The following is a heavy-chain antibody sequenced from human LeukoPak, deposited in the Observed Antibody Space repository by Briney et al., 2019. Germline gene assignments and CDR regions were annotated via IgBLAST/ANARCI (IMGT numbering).Heavy chain of an antibody. CDR2: ISSIGVST. CDR3: AKEVGTSTVATVDS. J-gene: IGHJ4*02. V-gene: IGHV3-23*01. D-gene: IGHD5-12*01. Sequence: GGSLRLSCAASGFTFNNYAMNWVRQAPGKGLEWVSEISSIGVSTFYADSVKGRFTISRDNSKNTLYLQMNSLRVEDTALYYCAKEVGTSTVATVDSWGQGTLVTVSS. CDR1: GFTFNNYA.